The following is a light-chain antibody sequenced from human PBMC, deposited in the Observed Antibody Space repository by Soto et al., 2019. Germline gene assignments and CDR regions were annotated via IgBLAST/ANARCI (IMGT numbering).Light chain of an antibody. V-gene: IGLV1-40*01. J-gene: IGLJ1*01. CDR2: LGD. Sequence: QSVLTQPSSVSGAPGQRVTISCTGSSSNFGAGYDVHWFQQLPGTAPKLLIYLGDQRASGVSDRFSGSKSGTSASLAINGLRSDDEADYYCAAWDDNLNAYVFGSGTKLTVL. CDR1: SSNFGAGYD. CDR3: AAWDDNLNAYV.